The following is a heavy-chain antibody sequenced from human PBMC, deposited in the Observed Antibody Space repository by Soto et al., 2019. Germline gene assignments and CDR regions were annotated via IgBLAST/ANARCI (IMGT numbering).Heavy chain of an antibody. CDR3: ARERVLVAAAGTSQYYYYYYMDV. V-gene: IGHV1-69*04. CDR1: GGTFSSYT. D-gene: IGHD6-13*01. CDR2: IIPILGIA. Sequence: GASVKVSCKASGGTFSSYTISWVRQAPGQGLEWMGRIIPILGIANYAQKFQGRVTITADKSTSTAYMELSSLRSEDTAVYYCARERVLVAAAGTSQYYYYYYMDVWGKGTTVTVSS. J-gene: IGHJ6*03.